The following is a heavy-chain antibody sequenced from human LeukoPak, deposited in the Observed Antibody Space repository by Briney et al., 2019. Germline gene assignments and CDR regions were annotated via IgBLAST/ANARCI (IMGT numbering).Heavy chain of an antibody. D-gene: IGHD5-18*01. CDR1: GFTFSDHY. Sequence: PGRSLRLSCAASGFTFSDHYMDWVRQAPGKGLEWVGRTRNKANSYTTEYAASVKGRFTIPRDDSKNSLYLQMNSLKTEDTAVYYCASPIQLWPYDAFDIWGQGTMVTVSS. V-gene: IGHV3-72*01. J-gene: IGHJ3*02. CDR2: TRNKANSYTT. CDR3: ASPIQLWPYDAFDI.